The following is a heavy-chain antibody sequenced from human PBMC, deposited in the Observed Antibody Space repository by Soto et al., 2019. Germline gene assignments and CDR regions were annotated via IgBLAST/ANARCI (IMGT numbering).Heavy chain of an antibody. CDR3: ARDQQEGPAEDYYYYGMDV. Sequence: SETLSLTCTVSGGSISSGGYYWSWIRQHPGKGLEWIGYIYYSGSTYYNPSLKSRVTISVDTSKNQFSLKLSSVTAADTAVYYCARDQQEGPAEDYYYYGMDVWGQGTTVTVSS. J-gene: IGHJ6*02. CDR1: GGSISSGGYY. D-gene: IGHD2-2*01. CDR2: IYYSGST. V-gene: IGHV4-31*03.